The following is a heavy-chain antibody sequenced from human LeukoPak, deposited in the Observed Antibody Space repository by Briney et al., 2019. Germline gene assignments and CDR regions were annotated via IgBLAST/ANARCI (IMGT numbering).Heavy chain of an antibody. Sequence: GGSLRLSCAASGFTFSSYGMHWVRQAPAKGQEWVAVIWYDGSNKYYADSVKGRFTISRDNSKNTLYLQMNSLRAEDMAVYYCAKDPSMDTASYWFDPWGQGTLVTVSS. CDR1: GFTFSSYG. CDR2: IWYDGSNK. V-gene: IGHV3-33*06. D-gene: IGHD5-18*01. CDR3: AKDPSMDTASYWFDP. J-gene: IGHJ5*02.